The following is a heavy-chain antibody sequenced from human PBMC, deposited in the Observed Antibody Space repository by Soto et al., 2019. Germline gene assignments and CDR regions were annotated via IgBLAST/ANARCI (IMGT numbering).Heavy chain of an antibody. Sequence: SETLSLTCTVSGGSISSYYWSWIRQPPGKGLEWIGYIYYSGSTNYNPSLKSRVTISVDTSKNQFSLKLSSVTAADTAVYYCARQDIVVVPAAMEGSYYYYYMDVWGKGTTVTVSS. J-gene: IGHJ6*03. V-gene: IGHV4-59*08. CDR3: ARQDIVVVPAAMEGSYYYYYMDV. CDR1: GGSISSYY. D-gene: IGHD2-2*01. CDR2: IYYSGST.